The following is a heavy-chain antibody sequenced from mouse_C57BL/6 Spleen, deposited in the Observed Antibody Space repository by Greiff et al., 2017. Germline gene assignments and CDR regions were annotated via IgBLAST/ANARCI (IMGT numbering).Heavy chain of an antibody. D-gene: IGHD2-3*01. V-gene: IGHV3-6*01. CDR3: ARGIYDGYYGYFDY. J-gene: IGHJ2*01. CDR2: ISYDGSN. Sequence: EVKLMESGPGLVKPSQSLSLTCSVTGYSITSGYYWNWIRQFPGNKLEWMGYISYDGSNNYNPSLKNRISITRDTSKNQFFLKLNSVTTEDTATYYCARGIYDGYYGYFDYWGQGTTLTVSS. CDR1: GYSITSGYY.